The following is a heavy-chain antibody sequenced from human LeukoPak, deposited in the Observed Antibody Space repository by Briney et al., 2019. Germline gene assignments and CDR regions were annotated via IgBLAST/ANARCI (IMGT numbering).Heavy chain of an antibody. Sequence: GGSLRLSCAASGFTVSSNYMSWVRQAPGKGLEWVSVIYSGGSTYYADSVKGRFTISRDNSKNTLYLQMNSLRAEDTAVYYRARDRTTVTTYYYYGMDVWGQGTTVTVSS. V-gene: IGHV3-66*01. CDR2: IYSGGST. CDR1: GFTVSSNY. D-gene: IGHD4-17*01. CDR3: ARDRTTVTTYYYYGMDV. J-gene: IGHJ6*02.